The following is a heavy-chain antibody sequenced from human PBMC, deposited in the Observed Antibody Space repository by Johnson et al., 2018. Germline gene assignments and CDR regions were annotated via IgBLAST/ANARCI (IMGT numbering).Heavy chain of an antibody. Sequence: EVQLVESGGGLVKPGGSLRLSCAASGFTFSSYSMNWVRQAPGKGLEWVSSISSSSSYIYYADSVKGRFTISRDHAKNSLYLQMNSLRAEDTAVYYCARDRNDYGDFDAFDIWGQGTMVTVSS. V-gene: IGHV3-21*01. CDR2: ISSSSSYI. CDR3: ARDRNDYGDFDAFDI. CDR1: GFTFSSYS. D-gene: IGHD4-17*01. J-gene: IGHJ3*02.